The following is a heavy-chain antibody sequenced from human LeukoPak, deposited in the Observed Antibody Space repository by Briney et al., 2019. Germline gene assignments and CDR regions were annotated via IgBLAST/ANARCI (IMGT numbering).Heavy chain of an antibody. Sequence: SQTLSLTCAISGDSVSSNSFAWNWIRQSPSRGLEWLGRTYYRSKWYNDYALSVRSRITINPDTSKNQFSLQLTSVTPEDTAVYYCARGRVFDTSGYSVDYWGQGSLVTVSS. CDR3: ARGRVFDTSGYSVDY. V-gene: IGHV6-1*01. J-gene: IGHJ4*02. CDR1: GDSVSSNSFA. CDR2: TYYRSKWYN. D-gene: IGHD3-22*01.